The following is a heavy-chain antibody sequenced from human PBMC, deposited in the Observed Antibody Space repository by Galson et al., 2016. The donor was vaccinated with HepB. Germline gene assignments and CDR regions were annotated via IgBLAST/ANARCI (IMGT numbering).Heavy chain of an antibody. CDR2: ISASGGGT. Sequence: SLRLSCAASGFTFSSYAMTWVRQGPGKGLEWVSTISASGGGTHFADSVKGRFTISRDNFKNTVYLQMNSLRAEDTAVYYCANASLFGVVIHGNWFDSWGQGVLVTVSS. D-gene: IGHD3-3*01. CDR3: ANASLFGVVIHGNWFDS. CDR1: GFTFSSYA. J-gene: IGHJ5*01. V-gene: IGHV3-23*01.